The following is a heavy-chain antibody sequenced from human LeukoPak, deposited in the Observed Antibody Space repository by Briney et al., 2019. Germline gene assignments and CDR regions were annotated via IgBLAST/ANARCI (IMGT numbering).Heavy chain of an antibody. D-gene: IGHD4-17*01. CDR2: IKYDGNKK. CDR3: AKAGYEYGDYNWFDP. CDR1: GFTFSNYA. J-gene: IGHJ5*02. V-gene: IGHV3-30*02. Sequence: GGSLRLSCAASGFTFSNYAMHWVRQAPGKGLEWVAFIKYDGNKKYYADSVKGRFTISRDNSKNTVYLQMNSLRAEDTAVYYCAKAGYEYGDYNWFDPWGQGTLVTASS.